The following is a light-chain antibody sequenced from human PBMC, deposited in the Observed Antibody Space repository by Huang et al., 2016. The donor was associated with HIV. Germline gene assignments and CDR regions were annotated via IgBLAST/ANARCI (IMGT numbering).Light chain of an antibody. Sequence: DIQMTQSPSSLSASVGDRVTITCRASQSISSYLNWYQQKPGKAPKLLIYAASSLQSGVPSRFSGSGSGTDFTLTISSLQPEDFATYYCQQTFNTPITFGKGTRLEIK. CDR3: QQTFNTPIT. V-gene: IGKV1-39*01. J-gene: IGKJ5*01. CDR2: AAS. CDR1: QSISSY.